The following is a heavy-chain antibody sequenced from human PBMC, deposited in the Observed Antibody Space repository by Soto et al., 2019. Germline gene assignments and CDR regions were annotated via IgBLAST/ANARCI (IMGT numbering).Heavy chain of an antibody. CDR3: AHRRGSGWYTRITYGMDV. Sequence: QITLKESGPTLVTPTQTLTLTCTFSGFSLSTSGVGVGWIRQPPGKALEWLALIYWDDDKRYSPSLKSRLTITKDTTKNQVVLTMPNLDPGDTATYYCAHRRGSGWYTRITYGMDVGCQGTTVTVSS. CDR1: GFSLSTSGVG. D-gene: IGHD6-19*01. V-gene: IGHV2-5*02. CDR2: IYWDDDK. J-gene: IGHJ6*02.